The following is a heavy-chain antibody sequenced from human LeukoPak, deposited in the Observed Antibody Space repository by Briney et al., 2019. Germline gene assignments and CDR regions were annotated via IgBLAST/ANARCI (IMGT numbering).Heavy chain of an antibody. D-gene: IGHD5-18*01. CDR3: TTLVFNTSGYSYFDY. V-gene: IGHV3-23*01. J-gene: IGHJ4*02. Sequence: GSLRLSCAPSGFTFRSYAMSWVRQVPGPGLECLAAISETADHTYYADSVTGLFTISRDNSKNTLFLQMSSLRAEDTAVYYCTTLVFNTSGYSYFDYWGQGTLVTVSS. CDR2: ISETADHT. CDR1: GFTFRSYA.